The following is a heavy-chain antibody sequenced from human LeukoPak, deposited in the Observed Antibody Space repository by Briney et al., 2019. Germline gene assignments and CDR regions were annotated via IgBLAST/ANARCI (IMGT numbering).Heavy chain of an antibody. J-gene: IGHJ3*02. CDR1: GFTFDDYA. Sequence: GRSLRLSCAASGFTFDDYAMHWVRQAPGRGLEWVSGISWNSGSIGYADSVKGRFTISRDNAKNSLYLQMNSLRAEDMALYYCAKTNTIDAFDIWGQGTMVTVSS. CDR3: AKTNTIDAFDI. V-gene: IGHV3-9*03. D-gene: IGHD5-24*01. CDR2: ISWNSGSI.